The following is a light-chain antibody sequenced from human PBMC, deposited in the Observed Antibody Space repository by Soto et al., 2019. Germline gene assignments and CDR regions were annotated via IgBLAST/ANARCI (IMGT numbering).Light chain of an antibody. CDR2: GAS. CDR1: QSVSSSY. CDR3: QQYGSSPLFT. J-gene: IGKJ3*01. V-gene: IGKV3-20*01. Sequence: EIVVTQSPGTLSLSPGSRATISCRASQSVSSSYLAWYQQKPGQAPRLLIYGASSRATGIPDRFSGSGSGTDFTLTISRLEPEDFAVYYCQQYGSSPLFTFGPGTKVDIK.